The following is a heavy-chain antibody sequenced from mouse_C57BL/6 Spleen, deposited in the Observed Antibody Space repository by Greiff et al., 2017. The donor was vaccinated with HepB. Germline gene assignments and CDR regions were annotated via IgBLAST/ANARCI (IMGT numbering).Heavy chain of an antibody. CDR2: IRNKANGYTT. D-gene: IGHD1-1*02. V-gene: IGHV7-3*01. CDR3: ARHTMVAFDY. Sequence: EVNVVESGGGLVQPGGSLSLSCAASGFTFTDYYMSWVRQPPGKALEWLGFIRNKANGYTTEYSASVKGRFTISRDNSQSILYLQMNALRAEDSATYYCARHTMVAFDYWGQGTTLTVSS. CDR1: GFTFTDYY. J-gene: IGHJ2*01.